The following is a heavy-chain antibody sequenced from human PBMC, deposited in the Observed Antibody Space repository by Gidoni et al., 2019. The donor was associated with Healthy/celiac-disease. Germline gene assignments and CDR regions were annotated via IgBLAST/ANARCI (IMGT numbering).Heavy chain of an antibody. D-gene: IGHD3-22*01. V-gene: IGHV7-4-1*02. CDR3: ARGQYYYDSSGYWYFDY. CDR2: IKTTTGNP. Sequence: QVQLVQSGSDLKKPGASVKLSCKASVYTFTSYAMNWVRQVSGQGLEWMGWIKTTTGNPKYAKGFKGRFVFSLDTTVSTAYLQISSLKAEETAVYYSARGQYYYDSSGYWYFDYWGKGTLVNVSS. CDR1: VYTFTSYA. J-gene: IGHJ4*02.